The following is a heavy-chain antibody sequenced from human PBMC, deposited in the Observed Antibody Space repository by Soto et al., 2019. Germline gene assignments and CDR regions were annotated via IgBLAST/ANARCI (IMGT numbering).Heavy chain of an antibody. CDR3: ARDFMPQGNYYYGMDV. CDR1: GYTFTSYY. CDR2: INPSGGST. J-gene: IGHJ6*02. V-gene: IGHV1-46*01. Sequence: RASVKVSCKASGYTFTSYYMHWVRQAPGQGLEWMGIINPSGGSTSYAQKFQGRVTMTRDTSTSTVYMELSSLRSEDTAVYYCARDFMPQGNYYYGMDVWGQGTTVTVSS. D-gene: IGHD2-2*01.